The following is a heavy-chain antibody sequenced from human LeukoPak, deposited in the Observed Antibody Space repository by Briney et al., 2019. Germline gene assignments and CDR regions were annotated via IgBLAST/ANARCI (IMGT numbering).Heavy chain of an antibody. D-gene: IGHD1-26*01. V-gene: IGHV3-64D*06. CDR3: ARESLGGSSFDY. CDR1: GFTFSSYT. J-gene: IGHJ4*02. CDR2: ITNNGGNT. Sequence: GGSLRLSCSASGFTFSSYTIHWVRQAPGKGLEFVSAITNNGGNTYYADSVKGRFTISRDNSKNTVYLQMSSLRAEDTAVYYCARESLGGSSFDYWGQGTLVTVSS.